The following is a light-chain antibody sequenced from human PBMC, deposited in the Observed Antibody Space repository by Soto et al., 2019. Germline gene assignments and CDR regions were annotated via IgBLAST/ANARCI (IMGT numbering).Light chain of an antibody. CDR3: SSYTSSSTLV. CDR2: DVS. V-gene: IGLV2-14*01. J-gene: IGLJ2*01. CDR1: SSDVGGYNY. Sequence: QSALTQPASVSGSPGQSITISCTGTSSDVGGYNYVSWYQQHPGKAPKLMMYDVSNRPSGVSNRFSGSNSGNTASLTISGLQAEDEADYYCSSYTSSSTLVFGGGTKLTVL.